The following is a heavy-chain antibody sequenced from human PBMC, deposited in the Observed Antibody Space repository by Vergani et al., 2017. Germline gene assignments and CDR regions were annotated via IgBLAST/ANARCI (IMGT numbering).Heavy chain of an antibody. CDR1: GYSFTSYW. J-gene: IGHJ5*02. D-gene: IGHD2-2*01. V-gene: IGHV5-51*01. Sequence: EVQLVQSGAEVKKPGESLKISCKGSGYSFTSYWIGWVRQMPGKGLEWMGIIYPGDSDTRYSPSFQGQVTISADKSISTAYLQWSSLKASDTAMYYCARTGEYCSSTSCSGWFDPWGQGTLVTVSP. CDR2: IYPGDSDT. CDR3: ARTGEYCSSTSCSGWFDP.